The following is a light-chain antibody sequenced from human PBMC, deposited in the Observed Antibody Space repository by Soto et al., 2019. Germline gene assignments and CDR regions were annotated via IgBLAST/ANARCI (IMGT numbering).Light chain of an antibody. Sequence: DIQMTQSPSTLSASVGDRVTITCRASQSISSWLAWYQQKPGKAPKVLIFDASSLESGVPSRFSGSGSGTEFTLTISSLQPDDFAAYYCQEYNSDQFTLGPGTKVDIK. CDR3: QEYNSDQFT. V-gene: IGKV1-5*01. CDR2: DAS. CDR1: QSISSW. J-gene: IGKJ3*01.